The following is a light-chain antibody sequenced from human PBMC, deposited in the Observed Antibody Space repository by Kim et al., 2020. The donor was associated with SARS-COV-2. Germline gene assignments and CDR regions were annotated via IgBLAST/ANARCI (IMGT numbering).Light chain of an antibody. J-gene: IGLJ3*02. CDR3: QSYDSSLSGSGV. CDR2: GNS. Sequence: QSALTQPPSVSGAPGQRVTISCTGNSSNIGAGYDVHWYQQFPGTAPKLLIYGNSNRPSGVPDRFSGSQSGTSASLAITGLQAEDEADYYCQSYDSSLSGSGVFGGGTQLTVL. CDR1: SSNIGAGYD. V-gene: IGLV1-40*01.